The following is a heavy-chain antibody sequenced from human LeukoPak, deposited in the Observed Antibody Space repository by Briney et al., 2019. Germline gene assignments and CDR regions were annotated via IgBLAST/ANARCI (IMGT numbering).Heavy chain of an antibody. CDR2: VNSDGSST. J-gene: IGHJ3*02. CDR3: AREGRGSSADAFDI. Sequence: GGSLRLSCAASGFTFSSYWMHWVRQAPGKGLVWVSRVNSDGSSTTYADSVKGRFTTSRENAENSLFLQMNSLRAGDTAVYYCAREGRGSSADAFDIWGQGTMVTVSS. V-gene: IGHV3-74*01. CDR1: GFTFSSYW. D-gene: IGHD3-16*01.